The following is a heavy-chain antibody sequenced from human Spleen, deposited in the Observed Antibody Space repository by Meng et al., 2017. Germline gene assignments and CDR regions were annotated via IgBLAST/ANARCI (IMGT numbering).Heavy chain of an antibody. Sequence: GESLKISCAASGFTFSSYWMSWVRQAPGKGLEWVSAISDGSGGTTYYADSLKGRFTISRDNSKNTLYLQMNSLRVEDTAVYYCAKDRRGRMEARDYWGQGTRVTVSS. V-gene: IGHV3-23*01. J-gene: IGHJ4*02. CDR2: ISDGSGGTT. CDR1: GFTFSSYW. D-gene: IGHD1-1*01. CDR3: AKDRRGRMEARDY.